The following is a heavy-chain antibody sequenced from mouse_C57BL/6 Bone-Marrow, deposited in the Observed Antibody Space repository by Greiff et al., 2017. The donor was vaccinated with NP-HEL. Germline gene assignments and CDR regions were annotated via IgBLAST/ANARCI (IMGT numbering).Heavy chain of an antibody. CDR1: GYTFTSYW. V-gene: IGHV1-64*01. Sequence: VQLQQPGAELVKPGASVKLSCKASGYTFTSYWMHWVKQRPGQGLEWIGMIHPNSCSTNYNEKFKSKATLTVDKSSSTAYMQLSSLTSEDSAVDYCARTGTRGVCFDYWGQGTTLTVSS. CDR2: IHPNSCST. CDR3: ARTGTRGVCFDY. D-gene: IGHD3-3*01. J-gene: IGHJ2*01.